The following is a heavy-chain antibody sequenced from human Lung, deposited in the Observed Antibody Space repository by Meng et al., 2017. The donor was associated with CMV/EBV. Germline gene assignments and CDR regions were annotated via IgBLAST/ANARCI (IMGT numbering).Heavy chain of an antibody. CDR3: ASFPPPGKQWLVTDY. D-gene: IGHD6-19*01. J-gene: IGHJ4*02. CDR1: GGASSSSTW. Sequence: HLQHAGAGLLKPSGTLSLTSAVAGGASSSSTWWSWVRQPPGKGLEWIGEIYHSGSTNYNPSLKSRVTISVDKSKNQFSLKLSSVTAADTAVYYCASFPPPGKQWLVTDYWGQGTLVTVSS. CDR2: IYHSGST. V-gene: IGHV4-4*02.